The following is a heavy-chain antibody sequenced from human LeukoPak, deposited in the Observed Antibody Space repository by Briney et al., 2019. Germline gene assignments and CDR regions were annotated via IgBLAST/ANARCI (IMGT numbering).Heavy chain of an antibody. D-gene: IGHD6-19*01. Sequence: SVKVSCKXSGGTFSSYAISWVRQAPGQGLEWMGRIIPIFGTANYAQKFQGRVTITTDESTSTAYMELSSLRSEDTAVYYCARDTPAVAGTRAMDVWGKGTTVTVSS. CDR3: ARDTPAVAGTRAMDV. CDR1: GGTFSSYA. J-gene: IGHJ6*03. V-gene: IGHV1-69*05. CDR2: IIPIFGTA.